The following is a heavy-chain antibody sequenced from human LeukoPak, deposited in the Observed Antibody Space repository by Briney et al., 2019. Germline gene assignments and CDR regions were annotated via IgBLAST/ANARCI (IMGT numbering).Heavy chain of an antibody. J-gene: IGHJ4*02. Sequence: GGSLRLSCAASGFTFSSYAMSWVRQVPGKGLEWVSVISGSGVSTYYADSVKGRFTISRDNSKNTLYLQMNSLRDEDTAVYYCARIYCSGGSCYSSATDYWGQGTLVTVSS. CDR3: ARIYCSGGSCYSSATDY. D-gene: IGHD2-15*01. CDR1: GFTFSSYA. CDR2: ISGSGVST. V-gene: IGHV3-23*01.